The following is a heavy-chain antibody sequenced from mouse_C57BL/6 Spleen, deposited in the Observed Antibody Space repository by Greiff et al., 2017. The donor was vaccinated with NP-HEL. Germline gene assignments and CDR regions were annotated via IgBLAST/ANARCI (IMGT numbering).Heavy chain of an antibody. CDR1: GYTFTDYN. V-gene: IGHV1-22*01. J-gene: IGHJ4*01. Sequence: EVQLQESGPELVKPGASVKMSCKASGYTFTDYNMHWVKQSHGKSLEWIGYINPNNGGTSYNQKFKGKATLTVNKSSSTAYMELRSLTSEDSAVYYCERPHYAMDYWGQGTSVTVSS. CDR2: INPNNGGT. CDR3: ERPHYAMDY.